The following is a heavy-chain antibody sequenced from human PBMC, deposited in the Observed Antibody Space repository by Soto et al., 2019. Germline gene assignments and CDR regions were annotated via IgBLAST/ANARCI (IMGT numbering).Heavy chain of an antibody. CDR2: IYWNDDQ. CDR3: TNKSPDYGHDS. D-gene: IGHD3-10*01. CDR1: GFSLNTRGLG. Sequence: GATVMNAARGGRIACNFSGFSLNTRGLGVVWIRQPPGNALEWVALIYWNDDQRYNPSMKSRLNGTKDTSKNHVVLTMTNVEPLDTATNYSTNKSPDYGHDSWGQVILVTVS. J-gene: IGHJ4*02. V-gene: IGHV2-5*01.